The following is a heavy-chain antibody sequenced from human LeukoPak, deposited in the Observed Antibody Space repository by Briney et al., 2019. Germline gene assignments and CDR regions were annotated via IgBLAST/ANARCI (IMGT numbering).Heavy chain of an antibody. Sequence: GGSLRLSCAASGFTFSSYALSWVRQAPGKGPEWISAISGSDDSTYYADSVKGRFTISRDNPRNTLYMQMNSLRDEDTAVYYCAKGSGSGWYGWFAPWGQGTLVTVSS. J-gene: IGHJ5*02. CDR3: AKGSGSGWYGWFAP. CDR2: ISGSDDST. D-gene: IGHD6-19*01. CDR1: GFTFSSYA. V-gene: IGHV3-23*01.